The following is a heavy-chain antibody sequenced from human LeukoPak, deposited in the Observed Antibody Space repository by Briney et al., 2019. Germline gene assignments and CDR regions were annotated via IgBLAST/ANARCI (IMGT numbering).Heavy chain of an antibody. CDR1: GGSINSNYW. J-gene: IGHJ4*02. D-gene: IGHD3-3*01. Sequence: PSETLSLTCAVSGGSINSNYWWNWVRQSPGKGMEWIGEIYHTGSVNSNLSLESRVTISRDRSKNQFSLMLRSVTAADTAVYYCARHYDLWSGYNYWGQGLLVTVSS. CDR2: IYHTGSV. CDR3: ARHYDLWSGYNY. V-gene: IGHV4-4*02.